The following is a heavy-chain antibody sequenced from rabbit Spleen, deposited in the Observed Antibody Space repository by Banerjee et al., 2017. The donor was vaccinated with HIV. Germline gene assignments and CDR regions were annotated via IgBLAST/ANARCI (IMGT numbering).Heavy chain of an antibody. CDR2: IYAVGSSGFT. J-gene: IGHJ6*01. CDR3: ARDTGSSFSSYGMDL. CDR1: GFSFSGSLY. V-gene: IGHV1S40*01. D-gene: IGHD8-1*01. Sequence: QSLEESGGDLVKPGASLTLTCTASGFSFSGSLYICWVRQAPGKGLEWIACIYAVGSSGFTYSATWAKGRFTCSKTSSTTVTLQMTSLTVADTATYFCARDTGSSFSSYGMDLWGPGTLVTVS.